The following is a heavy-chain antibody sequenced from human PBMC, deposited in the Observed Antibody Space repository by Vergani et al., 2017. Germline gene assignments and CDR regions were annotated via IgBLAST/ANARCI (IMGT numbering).Heavy chain of an antibody. V-gene: IGHV3-23*01. CDR2: ISSDGGST. CDR1: GFTFSTYA. D-gene: IGHD3-22*01. J-gene: IGHJ4*02. CDR3: AGPQGTSAYYYGGFDY. Sequence: EVQLLESGGGLVQPGGSLRLSCAASGFTFSTYAMTWVRQAPGKGLEWVSTISSDGGSTYYADSVKGRFTISRDNSKNTLSLQMNSLTAEDMAIYYCAGPQGTSAYYYGGFDYWGQGILVTVSS.